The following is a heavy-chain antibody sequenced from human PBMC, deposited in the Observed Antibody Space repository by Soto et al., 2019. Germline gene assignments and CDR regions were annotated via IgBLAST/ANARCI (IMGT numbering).Heavy chain of an antibody. Sequence: SETLSLTCAFSGCSISSGGYSWSWIRQPPGKGLEWIGYIYHSGSTYYNPSLKSRVTISVDRSKNQFSLNLSSVTAADTAVYYCARGMTTVTTYDYWGQGTLVTVSS. D-gene: IGHD4-4*01. J-gene: IGHJ4*02. CDR2: IYHSGST. CDR1: GCSISSGGYS. V-gene: IGHV4-30-2*01. CDR3: ARGMTTVTTYDY.